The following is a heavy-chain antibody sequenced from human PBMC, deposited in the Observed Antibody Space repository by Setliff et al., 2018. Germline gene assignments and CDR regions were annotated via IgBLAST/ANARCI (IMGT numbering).Heavy chain of an antibody. CDR1: GGTSSSYG. D-gene: IGHD5-18*01. CDR3: AREGVDTRSSTDYRYYMDV. V-gene: IGHV1-69*05. CDR2: TIPIFGST. Sequence: SVKVSCKASGGTSSSYGISWVRQAPGQGLEWMGGTIPIFGSTNYAQKFQDRVTIITDESTSTAYMGLSSLRTEDTAVYYCAREGVDTRSSTDYRYYMDVWGKGTPVTVSS. J-gene: IGHJ6*03.